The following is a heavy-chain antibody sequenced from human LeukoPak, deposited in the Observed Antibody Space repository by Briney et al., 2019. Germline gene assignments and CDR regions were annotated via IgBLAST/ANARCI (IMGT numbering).Heavy chain of an antibody. V-gene: IGHV4-34*01. CDR1: GGSISNYY. D-gene: IGHD6-13*01. Sequence: SETLSLTCTVSGGSISNYYWSWIRQPPGKGLEWIGEINHSGSTNYNPSLKSRVTISVDTSKNQFSLKLSSVTAADTAVYYCARGPTEAIIAAAGSAKLDYWGQGTLVTVSS. J-gene: IGHJ4*02. CDR2: INHSGST. CDR3: ARGPTEAIIAAAGSAKLDY.